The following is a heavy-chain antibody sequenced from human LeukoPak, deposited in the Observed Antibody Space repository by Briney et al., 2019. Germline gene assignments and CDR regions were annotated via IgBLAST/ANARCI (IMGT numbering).Heavy chain of an antibody. CDR2: ISYDGSNK. J-gene: IGHJ4*02. Sequence: GGSLRLSCAASGFTVSSNYMSWVHQAPGKGLEWVAVISYDGSNKYYADSVKGRFTISRDNSKNTLYLQMNSLRAEDTAVYYCARDSRYQPLRFYWGQGTLVTVSS. V-gene: IGHV3-30-3*01. CDR3: ARDSRYQPLRFY. CDR1: GFTVSSNY. D-gene: IGHD2-2*01.